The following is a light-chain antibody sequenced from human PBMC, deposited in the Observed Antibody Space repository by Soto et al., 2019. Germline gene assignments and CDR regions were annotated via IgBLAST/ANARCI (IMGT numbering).Light chain of an antibody. J-gene: IGKJ5*01. V-gene: IGKV3-20*01. CDR2: GAS. CDR1: QSVSSSY. CDR3: QQYGGSPIT. Sequence: EIVLTQSPGTLSLSPGERATLSCRASQSVSSSYLAWYQQKPGQAPRLLIYGASSRATGIPDRFSGSGSATDFTLTISRLETEDFAVFYCQQYGGSPITFGQGTRLEIK.